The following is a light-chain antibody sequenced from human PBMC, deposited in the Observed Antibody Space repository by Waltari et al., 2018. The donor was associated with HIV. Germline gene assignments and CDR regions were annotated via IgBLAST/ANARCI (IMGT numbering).Light chain of an antibody. J-gene: IGLJ2*01. CDR3: QTWDTGIII. CDR1: SGHSDYA. Sequence: QPVVTQSPSAAASLGASVKLTCTLSSGHSDYAIAWHQQHPQKGPRYLMRLNNDGSHYKGDGIPDRFSGSSSGAECYLIISSLQSGDEADYYCQTWDTGIIIFGGGTKLTVL. CDR2: LNNDGSH. V-gene: IGLV4-69*01.